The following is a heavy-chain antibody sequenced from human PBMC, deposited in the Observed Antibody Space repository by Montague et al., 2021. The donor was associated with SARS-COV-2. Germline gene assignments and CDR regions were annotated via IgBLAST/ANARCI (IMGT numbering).Heavy chain of an antibody. D-gene: IGHD4-17*01. CDR1: GGSFSGYY. Sequence: SETLSLTCAVYGGSFSGYYWSWIRRPPGKGLEWNGEINHSGSTNYNPSLKSRVTISVDTSKNQLSLKLSSVTAADTAVYYCARGRAVTTFYYYYYGMDVWGQGTTVTVSS. J-gene: IGHJ6*02. CDR2: INHSGST. V-gene: IGHV4-34*01. CDR3: ARGRAVTTFYYYYYGMDV.